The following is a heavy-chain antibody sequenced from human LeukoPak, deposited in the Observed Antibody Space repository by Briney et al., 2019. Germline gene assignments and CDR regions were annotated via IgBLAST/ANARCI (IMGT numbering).Heavy chain of an antibody. CDR1: GFTFDDYG. J-gene: IGHJ6*02. D-gene: IGHD3-3*01. CDR2: IYSGGST. Sequence: GGSLRLSCAASGFTFDDYGMSWVRHAPGKGLEWVSVIYSGGSTYYADSVKGRFTISRHNSKNTLYLQMNSLRAEDTAVYYCARGDGVYYYYYGMDVWGQGTTVTVSS. V-gene: IGHV3-53*04. CDR3: ARGDGVYYYYYGMDV.